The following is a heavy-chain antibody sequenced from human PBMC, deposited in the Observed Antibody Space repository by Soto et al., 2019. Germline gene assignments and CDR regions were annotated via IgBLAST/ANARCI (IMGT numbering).Heavy chain of an antibody. Sequence: QLQLQESGPGLVKPSETLSLTCTVSGGSISSSTYYWGWIRQSPGKGLEWIGSIFYSGSTYFNPSFKSRVTLSVDTSKNQFSLKLNSVTVADTAVYYCASLSYEQLWWGQGTLVTVSS. CDR2: IFYSGST. CDR3: ASLSYEQLW. CDR1: GGSISSSTYY. V-gene: IGHV4-39*01. J-gene: IGHJ4*02. D-gene: IGHD1-1*01.